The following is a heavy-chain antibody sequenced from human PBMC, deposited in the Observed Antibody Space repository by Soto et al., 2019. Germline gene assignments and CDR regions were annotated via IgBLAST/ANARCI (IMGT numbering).Heavy chain of an antibody. J-gene: IGHJ4*02. V-gene: IGHV3-23*01. D-gene: IGHD3-22*01. CDR3: AKEPDSSGYFGY. CDR2: ISNSGGRT. CDR1: AFSFSKFA. Sequence: GGSLRLSFAAYAFSFSKFAMSWVRPAPGKGLEWVSAISNSGGRTYYEDSVKGRFTISRDNSKKMLYLQMNSLRAEDTAVYYCAKEPDSSGYFGYWGQGTLVTVSS.